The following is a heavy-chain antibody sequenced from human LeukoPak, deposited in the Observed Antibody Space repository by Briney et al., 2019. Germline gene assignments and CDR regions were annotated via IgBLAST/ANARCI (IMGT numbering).Heavy chain of an antibody. CDR2: INPNSGGT. V-gene: IGHV1-2*02. CDR1: GYTFTGYY. Sequence: RASVKVSCKASGYTFTGYYMHWVRQAPGQGLEWMGWINPNSGGTNYAQKFQGRVTMTRDTSTSTVYMELSSLRSEDTAVYYCARATDYYDSSGPRGAFDIWGQGTMVTVSS. D-gene: IGHD3-22*01. CDR3: ARATDYYDSSGPRGAFDI. J-gene: IGHJ3*02.